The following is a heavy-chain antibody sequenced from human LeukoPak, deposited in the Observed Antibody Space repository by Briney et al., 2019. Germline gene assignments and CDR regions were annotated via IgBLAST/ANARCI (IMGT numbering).Heavy chain of an antibody. Sequence: SETLSLTCTVSGGSISSYYWSWIRQPPGKGLEWNGYIYYSGSTNYNPSLKSRVTISVDTSKNQFSLKLSSVTAADTAVYYCARGPVGGATYYDGDAFDIWGQGTMVTVSS. D-gene: IGHD1-26*01. CDR2: IYYSGST. J-gene: IGHJ3*02. CDR3: ARGPVGGATYYDGDAFDI. CDR1: GGSISSYY. V-gene: IGHV4-59*01.